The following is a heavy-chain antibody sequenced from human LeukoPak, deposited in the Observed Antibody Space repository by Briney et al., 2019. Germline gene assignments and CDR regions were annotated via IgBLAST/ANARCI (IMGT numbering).Heavy chain of an antibody. CDR2: INHSGST. CDR1: GGSFSGYY. D-gene: IGHD2-2*01. CDR3: ARRRGYCSSTSCYAITHFDY. V-gene: IGHV4-34*01. Sequence: SETLSLTCAVYGGSFSGYYWSWIRQPPGKGLEWIGEINHSGSTNYNPSLKSRVTISVDTSKNQFSLKLSSVTAADTAVYYCARRRGYCSSTSCYAITHFDYWGQGTLVTVSS. J-gene: IGHJ4*02.